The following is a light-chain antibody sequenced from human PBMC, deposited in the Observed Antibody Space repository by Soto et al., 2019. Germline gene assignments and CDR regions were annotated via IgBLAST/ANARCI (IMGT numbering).Light chain of an antibody. CDR2: GAS. CDR3: QQYGSSGT. J-gene: IGKJ1*01. V-gene: IGKV3-20*01. CDR1: QSIFSPY. Sequence: EIVLTQSPATLSLSPGEGATLSCRASQSIFSPYLAWYQQIPGQAPRLLIYGASNRATGIPDRFSGSGSGTDFTLTISRLEPEDFAVYYCQQYGSSGTFGQGTKVDIK.